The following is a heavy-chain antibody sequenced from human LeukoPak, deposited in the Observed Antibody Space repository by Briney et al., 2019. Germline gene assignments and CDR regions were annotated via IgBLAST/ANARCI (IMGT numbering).Heavy chain of an antibody. D-gene: IGHD1-26*01. Sequence: GGSLRLSCVASGFTFGKYWMSWVRQAPGKGLEWVANIKLDGSEKNYVDSVKGRFTISRENAKNSLYLQMNSLRAEDTAMYYCARQKQSHGNFDYWSQGTLVTVSS. CDR1: GFTFGKYW. CDR2: IKLDGSEK. J-gene: IGHJ4*02. CDR3: ARQKQSHGNFDY. V-gene: IGHV3-7*03.